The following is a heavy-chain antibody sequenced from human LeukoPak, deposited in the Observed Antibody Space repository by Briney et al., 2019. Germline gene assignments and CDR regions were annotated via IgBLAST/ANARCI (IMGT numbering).Heavy chain of an antibody. CDR1: GFTFSSYA. J-gene: IGHJ6*02. Sequence: GGSLRLSCAASGFTFSSYAMNWVRQAPGKGLEWVSGISGSGGSTYYVDSVKGRFTISRDNSKNTLYLQMDSLRAEDTAVYYCARLTFGGFLYGMDVWGQGTTVTVSS. D-gene: IGHD3-16*01. V-gene: IGHV3-23*01. CDR2: ISGSGGST. CDR3: ARLTFGGFLYGMDV.